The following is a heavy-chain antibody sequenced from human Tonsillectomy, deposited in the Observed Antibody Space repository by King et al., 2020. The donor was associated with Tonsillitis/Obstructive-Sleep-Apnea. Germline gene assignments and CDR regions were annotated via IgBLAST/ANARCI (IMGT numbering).Heavy chain of an antibody. CDR3: AKAPREMATSSNGFDP. D-gene: IGHD5-24*01. J-gene: IGHJ5*02. CDR2: ISGSGGST. V-gene: IGHV3-23*04. Sequence: QLVQSGGGLVQPGGSLRLSCAASGFTFSSYAMSWVRQAPGKGLEWVSAISGSGGSTYYADSVKGRFAISRDNSKNTLYLQMNSLRAVDTSVYYCAKAPREMATSSNGFDPWGQGTLVTVSS. CDR1: GFTFSSYA.